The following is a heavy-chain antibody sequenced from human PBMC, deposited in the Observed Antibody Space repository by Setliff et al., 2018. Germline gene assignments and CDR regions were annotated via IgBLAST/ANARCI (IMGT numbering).Heavy chain of an antibody. CDR3: ARGRIAAALYYFDY. CDR1: GGSFSDYW. J-gene: IGHJ4*02. CDR2: IHHSGST. Sequence: PSETLSLTCAVYGGSFSDYWWSWIRQLPGKGLEWIAEIHHSGSTNFHPSLKSRVAISVDPSKNQFSLKLSSVTAADTAVYYCARGRIAAALYYFDYWGQGTLVTVSS. V-gene: IGHV4-34*01. D-gene: IGHD6-13*01.